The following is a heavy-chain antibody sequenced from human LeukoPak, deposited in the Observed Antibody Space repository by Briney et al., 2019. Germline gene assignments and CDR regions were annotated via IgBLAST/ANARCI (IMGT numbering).Heavy chain of an antibody. Sequence: GESLKISCQGSGYGFTAYWITWVRQMPGKGLEWMGRINPSDSYTNYSPSFQGHVTLSIDKSINTAYLQWSSLKASDTAMFYCARQDGYNLPFDYWGQGTLVTVSS. CDR1: GYGFTAYW. CDR3: ARQDGYNLPFDY. D-gene: IGHD5-24*01. CDR2: INPSDSYT. V-gene: IGHV5-10-1*01. J-gene: IGHJ4*02.